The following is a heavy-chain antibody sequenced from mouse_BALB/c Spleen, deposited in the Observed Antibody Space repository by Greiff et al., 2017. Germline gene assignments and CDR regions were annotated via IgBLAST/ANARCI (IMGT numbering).Heavy chain of an antibody. Sequence: QVQLQQPGAELVMPGASVKMSCKASGYTFTDYWMHWVKQRPGQGLEWIGAIDTSDSYTSYNQKFKGKATLTVDESSSTAYMQLSSLTSEDSAVYYCARSTMIAWFAYWGQGTLVTVSA. CDR3: ARSTMIAWFAY. CDR1: GYTFTDYW. D-gene: IGHD2-4*01. J-gene: IGHJ3*01. V-gene: IGHV1-69*01. CDR2: IDTSDSYT.